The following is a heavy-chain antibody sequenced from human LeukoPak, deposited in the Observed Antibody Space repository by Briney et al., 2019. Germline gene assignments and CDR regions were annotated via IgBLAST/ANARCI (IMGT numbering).Heavy chain of an antibody. V-gene: IGHV3-21*05. CDR1: GFTFSSYG. CDR2: ISSSGSDI. J-gene: IGHJ4*02. D-gene: IGHD4-23*01. Sequence: GGSLRLSCAASGFTFSSYGMHWVRQAPGKGLEWVSYISSSGSDIYYADSVKGRFTISRDNAKHSLYLHMNSLRAEDTAVYYFARDYGGSSPFDYWGQGTLVTVSS. CDR3: ARDYGGSSPFDY.